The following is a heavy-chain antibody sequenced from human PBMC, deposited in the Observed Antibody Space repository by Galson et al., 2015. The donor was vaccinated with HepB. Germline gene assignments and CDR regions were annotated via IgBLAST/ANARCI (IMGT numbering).Heavy chain of an antibody. Sequence: PALVKPTQTLTLTCTFSGFSLSTSGVGVGWIRQPPGKALEWLALIYWDDDKRYSPSLKSRLTITEDTSKNQVVLTMTNMDPVDTATYYCAHRFRRGYYYWFDPWGQGTLVTVSS. J-gene: IGHJ5*02. CDR1: GFSLSTSGVG. CDR2: IYWDDDK. CDR3: AHRFRRGYYYWFDP. D-gene: IGHD3-22*01. V-gene: IGHV2-5*02.